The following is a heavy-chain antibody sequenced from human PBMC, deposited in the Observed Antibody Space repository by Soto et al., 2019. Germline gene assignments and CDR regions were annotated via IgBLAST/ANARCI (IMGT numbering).Heavy chain of an antibody. Sequence: SETLSLTCTVSGGSITNNNYYWGWIRQSPDKGLEWAGLEWIGTFYSSGSPYSHPPLKSRVTVPVDMSRNQFSLQLSSVTAADTAVYYCASHTESQLLSGGGYYYYYGMDVWGQGTTVTVPS. CDR3: ASHTESQLLSGGGYYYYYGMDV. J-gene: IGHJ6*02. D-gene: IGHD2-2*01. CDR2: FYSSGSP. CDR1: GGSITNNNYY. V-gene: IGHV4-39*07.